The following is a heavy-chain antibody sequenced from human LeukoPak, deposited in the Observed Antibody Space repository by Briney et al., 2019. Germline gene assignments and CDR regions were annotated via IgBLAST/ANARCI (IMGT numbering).Heavy chain of an antibody. J-gene: IGHJ6*03. D-gene: IGHD4-17*01. CDR1: GGSITSNDCY. Sequence: SETLSLTCTVSGGSITSNDCYWTWVRQPPGKGLEWIGSINYRGTTYYDPSLKGRVTISVDTSNNQFSLKLSSVTAADTAVYYCARLLDDYGDPTDMDVWGKGTTVTVSS. CDR2: INYRGTT. V-gene: IGHV4-39*01. CDR3: ARLLDDYGDPTDMDV.